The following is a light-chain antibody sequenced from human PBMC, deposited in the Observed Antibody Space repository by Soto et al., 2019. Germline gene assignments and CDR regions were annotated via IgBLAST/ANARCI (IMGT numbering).Light chain of an antibody. CDR1: SSVVGDYNY. CDR2: EVS. J-gene: IGLJ2*01. CDR3: SSFVGSPVV. Sequence: QSAPTQPPSASGSPGQSVTIPCTGTSSVVGDYNYVSWYQQHPGKVPKLLIYEVSKRPSGVPDRFSGSKSGNTASLTVSGLQAEDEADYYCSSFVGSPVVFGGGTKLTVL. V-gene: IGLV2-8*01.